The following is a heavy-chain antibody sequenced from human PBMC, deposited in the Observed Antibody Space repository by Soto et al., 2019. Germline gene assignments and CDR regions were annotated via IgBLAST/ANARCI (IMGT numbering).Heavy chain of an antibody. V-gene: IGHV4-4*02. J-gene: IGHJ6*02. Sequence: PSETLSLTCAVSGGSISSSNWWSWVRQPPGKGLEWIGEIYHSGSTNYNPSLKSRVTISVDKSKNQFSLKLSSVTAADTAVYYCARDSVEVVVVAATRYYGMDVWGQGTTVT. D-gene: IGHD2-15*01. CDR3: ARDSVEVVVVAATRYYGMDV. CDR1: GGSISSSNW. CDR2: IYHSGST.